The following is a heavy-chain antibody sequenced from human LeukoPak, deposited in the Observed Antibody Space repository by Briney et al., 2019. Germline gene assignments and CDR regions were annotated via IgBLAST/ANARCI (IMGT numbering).Heavy chain of an antibody. V-gene: IGHV4-59*01. CDR1: GGSISSYH. D-gene: IGHD6-19*01. J-gene: IGHJ2*01. CDR2: LYDSGST. Sequence: SETLSLTCTVSGGSISSYHWSRIRQPPGKGLEWIGCLYDSGSTNYDPSVKSRVTISVDTSNNQFSLRLRSVTAADTAIYYCARGLVAVTGTWYFDLWGRGTLVTVSS. CDR3: ARGLVAVTGTWYFDL.